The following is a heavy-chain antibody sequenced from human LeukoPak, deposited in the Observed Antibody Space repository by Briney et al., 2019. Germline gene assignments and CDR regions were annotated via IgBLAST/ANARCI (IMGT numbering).Heavy chain of an antibody. CDR3: ARLNYYDSSGSKFDP. J-gene: IGHJ5*02. V-gene: IGHV4-38-2*01. Sequence: PSETLSLTCAVSGYSISSGYYWGWIRQPPGKGLEWIGSIYHSGSTYYNPSPKSRVTISVDTSKNQFSLKLSSVTAADTAVYYCARLNYYDSSGSKFDPWGQGTLVTVSS. CDR2: IYHSGST. CDR1: GYSISSGYY. D-gene: IGHD3-22*01.